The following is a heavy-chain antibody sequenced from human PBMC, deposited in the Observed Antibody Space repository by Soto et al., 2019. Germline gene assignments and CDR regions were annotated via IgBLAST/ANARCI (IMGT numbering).Heavy chain of an antibody. J-gene: IGHJ3*02. CDR3: ARALNNYYGSGSYYPTDAFDI. Sequence: GSLRLSCASSGFTFSDYYMSWIRQPPGKGLEWVSYISSSGSTIYYADSVKGRFTISRDNAKNSLYLQMNSLRAEDTAVYYCARALNNYYGSGSYYPTDAFDIWGQGTMVTVSS. V-gene: IGHV3-11*01. CDR1: GFTFSDYY. CDR2: ISSSGSTI. D-gene: IGHD3-10*01.